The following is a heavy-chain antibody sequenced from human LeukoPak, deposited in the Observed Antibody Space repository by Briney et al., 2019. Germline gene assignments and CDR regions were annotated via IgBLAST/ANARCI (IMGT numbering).Heavy chain of an antibody. CDR2: IIPIFGTA. Sequence: VASVKVSCKASGGTFSSYAISWVRQAPGQGLEWMGGIIPIFGTANYAQKFQGRVTITADESTSTAYMELSSLTSEDTAVYYCARARGWDGSGSYYIPYYFDYWGQGTLVTVSS. CDR3: ARARGWDGSGSYYIPYYFDY. J-gene: IGHJ4*02. V-gene: IGHV1-69*13. CDR1: GGTFSSYA. D-gene: IGHD3-10*01.